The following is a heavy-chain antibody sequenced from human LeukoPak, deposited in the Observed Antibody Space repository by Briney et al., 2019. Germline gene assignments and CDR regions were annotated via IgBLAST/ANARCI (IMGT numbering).Heavy chain of an antibody. V-gene: IGHV1-2*02. Sequence: ASVKVSCKASGYTFTGYYMHWGRQAPGQGLEWMGWINPNSGGTNYAQKFQGRVTMTRDTSISTAYMELSRLRSDDTAVYYCARTYYYDILVDYWGQGTLVTVSS. CDR3: ARTYYYDILVDY. J-gene: IGHJ4*02. D-gene: IGHD3-22*01. CDR2: INPNSGGT. CDR1: GYTFTGYY.